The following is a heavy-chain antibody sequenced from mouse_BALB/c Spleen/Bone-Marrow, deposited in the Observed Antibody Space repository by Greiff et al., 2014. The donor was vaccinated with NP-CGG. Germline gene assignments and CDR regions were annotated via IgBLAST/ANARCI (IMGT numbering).Heavy chain of an antibody. CDR1: GYTFTSYT. CDR2: INPSSGYT. J-gene: IGHJ2*01. V-gene: IGHV1-4*01. CDR3: AAYYRYDEGDY. Sequence: VKLQESGAELARPGASVKMSCKASGYTFTSYTMHWVKQRPGQGLEWIGYINPSSGYTNYNQKFKDKATLTADKSSSTAYMQLSSLTSEDSAVYYCAAYYRYDEGDYWGQGTTLTVSS. D-gene: IGHD2-14*01.